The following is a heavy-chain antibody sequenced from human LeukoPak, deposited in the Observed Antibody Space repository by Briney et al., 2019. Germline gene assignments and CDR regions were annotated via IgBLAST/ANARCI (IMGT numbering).Heavy chain of an antibody. CDR2: ISSSGSTI. CDR3: AKEAGYSSSWYYMDV. D-gene: IGHD6-13*01. CDR1: GFTFSSYE. J-gene: IGHJ6*03. Sequence: GGSLRLSCAASGFTFSSYEMNWVRQAPGKGLEWVSYISSSGSTIYYADSVKGRFTISRDNAKNSLYLQMNSLRAEDTAVYYCAKEAGYSSSWYYMDVWGKGTTVTISS. V-gene: IGHV3-48*03.